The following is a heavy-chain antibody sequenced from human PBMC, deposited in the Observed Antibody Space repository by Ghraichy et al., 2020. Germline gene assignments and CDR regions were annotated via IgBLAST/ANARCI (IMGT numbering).Heavy chain of an antibody. Sequence: GESLNISCTASGFTVSSTYVIWVRQAPGKGLEWVSVFAGGFPDYADSVKGRFIISRDISKNTVYLDMNSLRSDDTALYYCATGGDSATDCTSTSCFREPNNFWGQGTQVTVSS. D-gene: IGHD2-2*01. CDR2: FAGGFP. V-gene: IGHV3-53*01. CDR1: GFTVSSTY. CDR3: ATGGDSATDCTSTSCFREPNNF. J-gene: IGHJ4*02.